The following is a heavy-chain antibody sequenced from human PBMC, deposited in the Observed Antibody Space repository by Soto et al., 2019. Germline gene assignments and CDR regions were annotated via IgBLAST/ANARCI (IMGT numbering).Heavy chain of an antibody. CDR3: ADSWLCTSY. V-gene: IGHV3-74*01. CDR1: GFTFRNFW. CDR2: ISPDGITT. J-gene: IGHJ4*02. D-gene: IGHD2-2*01. Sequence: SGGSLRLSCAASGFTFRNFWMHWVRQAPGKGLVWVSRISPDGITTSYADSVKGRFTISRDNAKSTLYLQMNSLRAEDTAVYYCADSWLCTSYWGLGTLVSVSS.